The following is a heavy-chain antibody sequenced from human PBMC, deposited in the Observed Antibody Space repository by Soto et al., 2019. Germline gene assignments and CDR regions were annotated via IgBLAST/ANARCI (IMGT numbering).Heavy chain of an antibody. V-gene: IGHV5-51*01. CDR1: GYSFTSYW. D-gene: IGHD1-20*01. CDR3: ARQYNWNYYGMDV. Sequence: GESLKISCKGSGYSFTSYWIGWVRQMPGKGLEWMGIIYPGDSDTRYSPSFQGQVTISADKSISTAYLQWSSLEASDTAMYYCARQYNWNYYGMDVWGQGTTVTVSS. CDR2: IYPGDSDT. J-gene: IGHJ6*02.